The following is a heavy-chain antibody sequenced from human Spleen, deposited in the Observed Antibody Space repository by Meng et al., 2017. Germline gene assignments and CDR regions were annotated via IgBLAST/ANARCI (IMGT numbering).Heavy chain of an antibody. D-gene: IGHD6-19*01. J-gene: IGHJ4*02. Sequence: GSLRLSCAVNGGSFSGYHWSWIRQSPGKGLEWIGEINYSRGTKYNPSLKSRLTISVDTSNNHFYLRLSSVTAADTAVYYCARGNLDLAVAGIYYLDYWGQGTLVTVSS. CDR2: INYSRGT. CDR1: GGSFSGYH. CDR3: ARGNLDLAVAGIYYLDY. V-gene: IGHV4-34*01.